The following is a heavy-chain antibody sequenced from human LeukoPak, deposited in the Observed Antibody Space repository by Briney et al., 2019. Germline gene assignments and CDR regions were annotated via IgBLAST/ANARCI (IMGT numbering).Heavy chain of an antibody. CDR1: GYTFTIYD. D-gene: IGHD6-19*01. CDR3: ARGLAYSSGSSASDY. J-gene: IGHJ4*02. CDR2: MNPNSGNT. V-gene: IGHV1-8*02. Sequence: AAVTVSFTASGYTFTIYDINWLRQATGQGHEWMGWMNPNSGNTGYAQKFQGRVTMTRDTSISTAYMELSSLRSEDTAVYYCARGLAYSSGSSASDYWGQGTLVTVSS.